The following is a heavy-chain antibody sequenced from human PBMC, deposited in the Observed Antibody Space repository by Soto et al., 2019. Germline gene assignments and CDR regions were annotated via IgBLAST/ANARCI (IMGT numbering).Heavy chain of an antibody. CDR2: INPNSGGT. Sequence: ASVKVSCKASGYTFTGYYMHWVRQAPGQGLEWMGWINPNSGGTNYAQKFQGRVTMTRDTSTSTAYMELSRLRSDDTAVYYCARDPGDTAMFLLGAFDIWGQGTMVTVSS. J-gene: IGHJ3*02. CDR3: ARDPGDTAMFLLGAFDI. D-gene: IGHD5-18*01. V-gene: IGHV1-2*02. CDR1: GYTFTGYY.